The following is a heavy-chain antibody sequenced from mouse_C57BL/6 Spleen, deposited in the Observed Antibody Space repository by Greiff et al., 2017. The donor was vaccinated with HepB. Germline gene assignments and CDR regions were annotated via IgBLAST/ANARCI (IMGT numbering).Heavy chain of an antibody. CDR3: ARRGYYGSRGYYFDY. V-gene: IGHV1-26*01. CDR2: INPNNGGT. J-gene: IGHJ2*01. D-gene: IGHD1-1*01. Sequence: EVQLQQSGPELVKPGASVKISCKASGYTFTDYYMNWVKQSHGKSLEWIGDINPNNGGTSYNQKFKGKATLTVDKSSSTAYMELRSLTSEDSAVYYCARRGYYGSRGYYFDYWGQGTTLTVSS. CDR1: GYTFTDYY.